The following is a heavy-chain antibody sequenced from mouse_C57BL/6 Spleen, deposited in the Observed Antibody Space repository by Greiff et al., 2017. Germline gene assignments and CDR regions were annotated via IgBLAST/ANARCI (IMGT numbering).Heavy chain of an antibody. D-gene: IGHD2-3*01. CDR2: LSAGGSYT. CDR3: ARVYDGYEAY. V-gene: IGHV5-4*01. Sequence: EVQLQESGGGLVKPGGSLKLSCAASGFTFSSYAMSWVRQTPEQRLEWVATLSAGGSYTSYPDNVKGRFTISRDNAKNNLYLQMSDVKSEDTAMYNCARVYDGYEAYWGQGTLVTVSA. CDR1: GFTFSSYA. J-gene: IGHJ3*01.